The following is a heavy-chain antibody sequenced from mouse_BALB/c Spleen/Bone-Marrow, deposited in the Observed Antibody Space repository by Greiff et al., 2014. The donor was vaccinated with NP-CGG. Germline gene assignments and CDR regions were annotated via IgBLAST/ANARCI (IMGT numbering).Heavy chain of an antibody. D-gene: IGHD3-3*01. CDR3: ARRDGSYFDY. CDR1: GYAFTNYL. CDR2: INPGSGGT. J-gene: IGHJ2*01. Sequence: QQSGAELVRPGTSVKVSCKASGYAFTNYLIEWVKQRPGQGLEWIGMINPGSGGTNYNEKFKGKATLTADKSSSTACMQLSSLTSDDSAVYFCARRDGSYFDYWGQGTTLTVSS. V-gene: IGHV1-54*01.